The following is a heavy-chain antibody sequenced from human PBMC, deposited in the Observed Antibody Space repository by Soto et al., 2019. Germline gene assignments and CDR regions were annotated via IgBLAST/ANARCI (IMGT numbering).Heavy chain of an antibody. CDR2: INSDGSST. J-gene: IGHJ4*02. CDR1: GLTFSSYA. D-gene: IGHD3-9*01. V-gene: IGHV3-74*01. CDR3: ARANYDILTGYRSPTHNFDY. Sequence: PGGSLRLSCAASGLTFSSYAMSWVRQAPGKGLVWVSRINSDGSSTSYADSVKGRFTISRDNAKNTLYLQMNSLRAEDTAVYYCARANYDILTGYRSPTHNFDYWGEGTLVTVSS.